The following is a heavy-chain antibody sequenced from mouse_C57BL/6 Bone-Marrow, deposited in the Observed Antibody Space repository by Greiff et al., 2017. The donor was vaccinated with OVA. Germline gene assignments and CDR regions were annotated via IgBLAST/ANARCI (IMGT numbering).Heavy chain of an antibody. CDR2: SRNKANDYTS. Sequence: EVKLVESGGGLVQPGRSLRLSCATSGFTFSDFYMEWVRQAPGKGLEWIAASRNKANDYTSEYSVSVKGPFIVSRGTYQCSLYLPMIAVRAEDTSIYYYARDAGYCSSRGFAYLGQGALVTVSA. D-gene: IGHD1-1*01. J-gene: IGHJ3*01. V-gene: IGHV7-1*01. CDR3: ARDAGYCSSRGFAY. CDR1: GFTFSDFY.